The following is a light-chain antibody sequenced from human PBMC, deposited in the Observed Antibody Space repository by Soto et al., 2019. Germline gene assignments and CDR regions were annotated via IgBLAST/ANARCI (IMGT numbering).Light chain of an antibody. CDR1: QSISSW. J-gene: IGKJ1*01. CDR3: QQYNSYPWT. CDR2: KAS. V-gene: IGKV1-5*03. Sequence: DIQMTQSPSTLPASVGDGVTITCRASQSISSWLAWYQQKPGKAPKLLIYKASSLESGVPSRFSGSGSGTEFTLTISSLQPDDFATYYCQQYNSYPWTFGQGTKVDIK.